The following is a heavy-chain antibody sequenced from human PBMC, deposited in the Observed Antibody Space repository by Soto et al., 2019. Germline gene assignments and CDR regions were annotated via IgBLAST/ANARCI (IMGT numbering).Heavy chain of an antibody. J-gene: IGHJ4*02. D-gene: IGHD6-6*01. V-gene: IGHV3-30*18. CDR3: AKGGVVYSSSSHHYFDY. CDR2: ISYDGSNK. CDR1: GFTFSSYG. Sequence: GGSLRLSCAASGFTFSSYGMHWVRQAPGKGLEWVAVISYDGSNKYYADSVKGRFTISRDNSKNTLYLQMNSLRAEDTAVYYCAKGGVVYSSSSHHYFDYWGQGTLVTVSS.